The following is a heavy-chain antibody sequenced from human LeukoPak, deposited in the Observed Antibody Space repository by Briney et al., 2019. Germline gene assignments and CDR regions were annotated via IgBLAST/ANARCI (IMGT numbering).Heavy chain of an antibody. CDR3: AKDQGGPFDY. CDR1: GFTFSSFA. CDR2: MSGSGGST. V-gene: IGHV3-23*01. J-gene: IGHJ4*02. Sequence: GGSLRLSCAASGFTFSSFAMSWVRQAPGKGLESVSGMSGSGGSTYYADSVKGRFTISRDSSKNTLYLQMNSLRAEDTAVYYCAKDQGGPFDYWGQGSLVTVSS.